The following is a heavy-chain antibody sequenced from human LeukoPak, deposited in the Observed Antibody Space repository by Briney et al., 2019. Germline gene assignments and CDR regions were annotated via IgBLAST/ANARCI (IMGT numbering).Heavy chain of an antibody. V-gene: IGHV1-69*05. D-gene: IGHD6-13*01. Sequence: SVKVSCKASGGTFSSYAISWVRQAPGQGLEWMGGIIPIFGTANYAQKFQGRVTITTDESTSTAYMELSSLRSEDRAVYYCARDHLAAAGTGWWFDPWGQGTLVTVSS. CDR1: GGTFSSYA. J-gene: IGHJ5*02. CDR2: IIPIFGTA. CDR3: ARDHLAAAGTGWWFDP.